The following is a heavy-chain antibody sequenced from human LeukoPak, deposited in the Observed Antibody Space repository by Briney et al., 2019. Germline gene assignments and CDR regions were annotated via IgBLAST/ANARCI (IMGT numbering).Heavy chain of an antibody. D-gene: IGHD2-2*01. J-gene: IGHJ4*02. CDR3: ARAWQDIVVVPAATGY. CDR1: GFTFSSYS. V-gene: IGHV3-21*01. Sequence: GGSLRLSCAASGFTFSSYSMNWVRQAPGKGLEWVSSISSSSSYIYYADSVKGRFTISRDNAKNSLYLQMNSLRAEDTAVYYCARAWQDIVVVPAATGYWGQGTLVTVSS. CDR2: ISSSSSYI.